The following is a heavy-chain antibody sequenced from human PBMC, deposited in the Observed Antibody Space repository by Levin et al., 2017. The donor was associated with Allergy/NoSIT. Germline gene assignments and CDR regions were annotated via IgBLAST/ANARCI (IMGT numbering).Heavy chain of an antibody. V-gene: IGHV3-30-3*01. Sequence: GESLKISCAASGFTLRNYAMNRVRQAPGKGLEWVAVMSYDGSNKYYADSVKGRFTISRDNSKNTVYLQMNSLRPDDTSVYYCARDLLSGADFWGQGTLVTVSS. CDR3: ARDLLSGADF. CDR2: MSYDGSNK. CDR1: GFTLRNYA. J-gene: IGHJ4*02.